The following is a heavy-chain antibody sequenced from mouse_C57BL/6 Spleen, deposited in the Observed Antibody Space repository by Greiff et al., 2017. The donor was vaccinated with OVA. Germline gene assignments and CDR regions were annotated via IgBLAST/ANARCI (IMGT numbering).Heavy chain of an antibody. D-gene: IGHD2-4*01. J-gene: IGHJ4*01. Sequence: QVQLQQSGPGLVQPSQSLSITCTVSGFSLTSYGVHWVRQSPGKGLEWLGVIWSGGSTAYNAAFISRLSISKDNSKSQVFFKMNSLQADDTAIYYCARTEFDYDRGYAMDYWGQGTSVTVSS. CDR2: IWSGGST. CDR1: GFSLTSYG. V-gene: IGHV2-2*01. CDR3: ARTEFDYDRGYAMDY.